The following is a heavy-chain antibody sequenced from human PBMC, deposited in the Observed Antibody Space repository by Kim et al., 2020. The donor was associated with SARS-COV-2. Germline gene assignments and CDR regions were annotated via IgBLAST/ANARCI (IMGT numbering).Heavy chain of an antibody. CDR3: ARAQLYDSNYYGMDV. CDR1: GYTFTGYY. Sequence: ASVKVSCKASGYTFTGYYMHWVRQAPGQGLEWMGWINPNSGGTNYVQKFQGRVTMTRDTSISTAYMELSSLRSDDTAVYYCARAQLYDSNYYGMDVWGQGTTVTVSS. J-gene: IGHJ6*02. CDR2: INPNSGGT. D-gene: IGHD2-8*01. V-gene: IGHV1-2*02.